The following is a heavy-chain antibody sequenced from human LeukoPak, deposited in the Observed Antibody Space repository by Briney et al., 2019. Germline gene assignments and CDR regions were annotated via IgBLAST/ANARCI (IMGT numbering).Heavy chain of an antibody. CDR2: VYHSGSA. CDR3: VRVGGYGYHYYYMDV. J-gene: IGHJ6*03. V-gene: IGHV4-38-2*02. CDR1: RYSISSGYY. Sequence: SETLSLTCSASRYSISSGYYWAWIRQPPGKGLEWIGSVYHSGSAYYNASLKRRVTISVDRSKNQFFLRLSSVTTADTAMYYCVRVGGYGYHYYYMDVWGNGTTVTVSS. D-gene: IGHD5-12*01.